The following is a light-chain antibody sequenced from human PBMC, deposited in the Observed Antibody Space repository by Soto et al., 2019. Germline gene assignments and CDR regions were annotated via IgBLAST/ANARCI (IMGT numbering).Light chain of an antibody. Sequence: QSVLPQPPSVSGAPGQRVTISCTGSSSNIGAGFDVHWYQQLPGTAPKLLIYGNSNRPSGVPDRFSGSKSGTSASLAITGLQAGDEADYYCQSFDTSLSGYVFGTGTKVTVL. J-gene: IGLJ1*01. V-gene: IGLV1-40*01. CDR3: QSFDTSLSGYV. CDR2: GNS. CDR1: SSNIGAGFD.